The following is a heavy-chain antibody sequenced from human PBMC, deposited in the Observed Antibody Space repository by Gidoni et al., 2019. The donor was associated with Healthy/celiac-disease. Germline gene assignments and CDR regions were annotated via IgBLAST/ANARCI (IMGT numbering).Heavy chain of an antibody. CDR3: ARGPHGDGYNYGSYYYYMDV. Sequence: QVQLVQSGAEVKKPGSSVKVSCKASGGTFSSYAIRWVRQAPGQGLEWMGGIIPIFGTANYAQKFQGRVTITADESTSTAYMELSSLRSEDTAVYYCARGPHGDGYNYGSYYYYMDVWGKGTTVTVSS. J-gene: IGHJ6*03. V-gene: IGHV1-69*01. CDR2: IIPIFGTA. D-gene: IGHD5-12*01. CDR1: GGTFSSYA.